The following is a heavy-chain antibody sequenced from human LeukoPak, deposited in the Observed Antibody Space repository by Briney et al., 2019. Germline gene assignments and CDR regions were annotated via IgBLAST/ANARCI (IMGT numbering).Heavy chain of an antibody. Sequence: ASVKVSCKASGYTFTSYGISWVRQAPGQGLEWVGWISAYNGNTNYAQKLQGRVTMTTDTSTSTAYMELGSLRSDDTAMYYCARVDQPTYYYDSSGYYRGGNFDYWGQGTLVTVSS. V-gene: IGHV1-18*01. CDR2: ISAYNGNT. CDR3: ARVDQPTYYYDSSGYYRGGNFDY. D-gene: IGHD3-22*01. CDR1: GYTFTSYG. J-gene: IGHJ4*02.